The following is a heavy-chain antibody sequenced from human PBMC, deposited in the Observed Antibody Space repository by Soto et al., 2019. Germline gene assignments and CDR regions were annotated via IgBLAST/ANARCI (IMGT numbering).Heavy chain of an antibody. Sequence: ASVKVSCKASGYTFTSYDINWVRQATGQGLEWMGWMNASNGNTKYSQKFQGRVTITRDTSASTAYMELSSLRSEDTAVYYCARDNVDTAMGRWSLDWGQGTLVTVSS. V-gene: IGHV1-3*01. D-gene: IGHD5-18*01. CDR1: GYTFTSYD. CDR3: ARDNVDTAMGRWSLD. J-gene: IGHJ4*02. CDR2: MNASNGNT.